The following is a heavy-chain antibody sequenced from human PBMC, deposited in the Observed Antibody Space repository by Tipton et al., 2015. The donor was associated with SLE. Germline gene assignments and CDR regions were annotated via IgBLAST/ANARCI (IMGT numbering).Heavy chain of an antibody. CDR1: GGSISSYY. CDR3: ARGIAVAGPKDY. Sequence: TLSLTCTVSGGSISSYYWSWIRQPPGKGLEWIGYIYYSGSTNYNPSLKSRVTISVDTSKNQFSLKLSSVTAADTAVYYCARGIAVAGPKDYWGQGTLVTVSS. D-gene: IGHD6-19*01. V-gene: IGHV4-59*08. J-gene: IGHJ4*02. CDR2: IYYSGST.